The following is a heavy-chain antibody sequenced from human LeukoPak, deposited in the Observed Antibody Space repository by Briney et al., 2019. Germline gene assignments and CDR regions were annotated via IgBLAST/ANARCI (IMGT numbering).Heavy chain of an antibody. D-gene: IGHD3-22*01. CDR2: ISSSGSTI. J-gene: IGHJ4*02. CDR1: GFTFSDYY. CDR3: ARDQRGDYYDSSGYYYPFDY. Sequence: GGSLRLSCAASGFTFSDYYMSWIRQAPGKGLEWVSYISSSGSTIYYADSVKGRFTISRDNAKNSLYLQMNSLRAEDTAVYYCARDQRGDYYDSSGYYYPFDYWGQGTLVTVSS. V-gene: IGHV3-11*04.